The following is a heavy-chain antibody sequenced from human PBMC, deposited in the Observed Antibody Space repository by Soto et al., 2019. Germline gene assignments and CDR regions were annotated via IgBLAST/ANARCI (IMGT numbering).Heavy chain of an antibody. CDR2: IKQDGSEK. D-gene: IGHD6-13*01. CDR1: GFAFSSYW. CDR3: ARDDSSSWSRSIYYYYYMEV. Sequence: PGESLRLSCAASGFAFSSYWMSWVRQAPGKGLEWVANIKQDGSEKYYVDSVKGRFTISRDNAKNSLYLQMNSLRAEDTAVYYCARDDSSSWSRSIYYYYYMEVWGKGTTVTLSS. V-gene: IGHV3-7*01. J-gene: IGHJ6*03.